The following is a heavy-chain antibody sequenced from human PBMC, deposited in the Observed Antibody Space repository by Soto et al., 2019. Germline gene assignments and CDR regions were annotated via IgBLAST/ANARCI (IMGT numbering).Heavy chain of an antibody. J-gene: IGHJ3*02. D-gene: IGHD3-9*01. V-gene: IGHV3-73*01. CDR1: GFTFSGSA. CDR2: IRSKANSYAT. Sequence: EVQLVESGGGLVQPGGSLKLSCAASGFTFSGSAMHWVRQASGKGLEWVGRIRSKANSYATAYAASVKGRFTISRDDSKNTAYLQMNSLKTEDTAVYYCTRQVYYDILTGYYNIYDAFDIWGQGTMVTVSS. CDR3: TRQVYYDILTGYYNIYDAFDI.